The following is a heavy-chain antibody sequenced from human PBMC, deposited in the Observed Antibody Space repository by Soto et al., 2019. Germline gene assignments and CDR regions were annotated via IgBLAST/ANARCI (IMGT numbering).Heavy chain of an antibody. J-gene: IGHJ5*02. CDR3: ATRITVFGLLIPPFDP. CDR1: GGSISSSNW. Sequence: SETLSLTCAVSGGSISSSNWWSWVRQPPRKGLEWIGEINHSGSTNYNPSLKSRVTISVDTAKNQFSLRLSSVTAADTAIYYCATRITVFGLLIPPFDPWGQGTQVTVSS. V-gene: IGHV4-4*02. D-gene: IGHD3-3*01. CDR2: INHSGST.